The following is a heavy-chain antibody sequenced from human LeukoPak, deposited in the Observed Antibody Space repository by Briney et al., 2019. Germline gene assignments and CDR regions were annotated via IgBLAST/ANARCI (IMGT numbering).Heavy chain of an antibody. Sequence: SETLSLTCAVYGGSFSGYYWSWIRQPPGKGLEWIGEINHSGSINHNPSLKSRVTISVDTSKNQFSLKLSSVTAADTAVYYCARGSIAAAGSLRATNWFDPWGQGTLVTVSS. CDR1: GGSFSGYY. V-gene: IGHV4-34*01. D-gene: IGHD6-13*01. CDR3: ARGSIAAAGSLRATNWFDP. J-gene: IGHJ5*02. CDR2: INHSGSI.